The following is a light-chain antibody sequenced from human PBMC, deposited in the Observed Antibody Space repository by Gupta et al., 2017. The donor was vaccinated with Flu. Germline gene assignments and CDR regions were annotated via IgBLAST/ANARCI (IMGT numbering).Light chain of an antibody. CDR3: QVWDTAADHWL. V-gene: IGLV3-21*02. J-gene: IGLJ3*02. CDR1: NIGSET. Sequence: SFLLTQPPSVSVAPGQTASIACGGNNIGSETVHWYQQKPRQAPVLVLYDDDFRPSGIPERFSGSNSGNTATLTIRRVEAGDEADYYCQVWDTAADHWLFGAGTTLTV. CDR2: DDD.